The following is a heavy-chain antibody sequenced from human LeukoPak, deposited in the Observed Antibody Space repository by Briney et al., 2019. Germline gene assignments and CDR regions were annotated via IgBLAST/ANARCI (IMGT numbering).Heavy chain of an antibody. D-gene: IGHD3-22*01. CDR2: IIPIFGTA. Sequence: ASVKVSCKASGGTFSSYAISWVRQAPGQGLEWMGGIIPIFGTANYAQKFQGRVTITADESASTAYMELSSLRSEDTAVYYCARVYDSSGYSYYYYYGMDVWGQGTTVTVSS. CDR3: ARVYDSSGYSYYYYYGMDV. CDR1: GGTFSSYA. V-gene: IGHV1-69*01. J-gene: IGHJ6*02.